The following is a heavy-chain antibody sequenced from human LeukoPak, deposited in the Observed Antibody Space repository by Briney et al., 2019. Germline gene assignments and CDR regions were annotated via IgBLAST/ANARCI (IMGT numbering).Heavy chain of an antibody. D-gene: IGHD4-23*01. CDR2: IYSGGSA. CDR3: ARVYGGNSDDAFDI. CDR1: GYTFSSYG. J-gene: IGHJ3*02. Sequence: GGSLRLSCAASGYTFSSYGMHWIRQAPGKGLEWVSVIYSGGSAYYADSVKGRFTISRDNSKNTLYLQMNSLRAEDTAVYYCARVYGGNSDDAFDIWGQGTMVTVSS. V-gene: IGHV3-53*01.